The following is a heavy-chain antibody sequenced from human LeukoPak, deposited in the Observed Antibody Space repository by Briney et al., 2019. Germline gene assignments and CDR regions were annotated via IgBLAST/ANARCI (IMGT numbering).Heavy chain of an antibody. CDR1: GFTFSNAW. V-gene: IGHV3-30-3*01. Sequence: GGSLRLSCAASGFTFSNAWVSWVRQAPGKGLEWVAVISYDGSNKYYADSVKGRFTISRDNSKNTLYLQMNSLRAEDTAVYYCARGLPIYCSGGSCYRMNWFDPWGQGTLVTVSS. J-gene: IGHJ5*02. CDR3: ARGLPIYCSGGSCYRMNWFDP. CDR2: ISYDGSNK. D-gene: IGHD2-15*01.